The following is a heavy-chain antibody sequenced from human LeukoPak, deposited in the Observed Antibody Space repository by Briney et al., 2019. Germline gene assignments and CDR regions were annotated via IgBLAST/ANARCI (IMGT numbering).Heavy chain of an antibody. CDR2: ITGSATRT. V-gene: IGHV3-23*01. CDR1: GFTFDNSA. D-gene: IGHD3-3*01. CDR3: AKVSSRITISGRLDY. J-gene: IGHJ4*02. Sequence: PGGSLRLSCAASGFTFDNSAMAWVRQAPGKGLEWVSAITGSATRTYYADSFKDRFTISRDDSKTTLFLQMDSLRAEDTALYYCAKVSSRITISGRLDYWGRGTLVTVSS.